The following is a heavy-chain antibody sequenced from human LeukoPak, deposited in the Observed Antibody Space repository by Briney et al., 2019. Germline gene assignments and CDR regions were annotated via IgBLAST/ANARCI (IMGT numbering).Heavy chain of an antibody. CDR1: GYSFSNYG. Sequence: ASVKVSCKTSGYSFSNYGISWVRQAPGQGLEWMGWISADNGNTNYAQKYQDRVTMTTDTSTSTAYLELRSLRSDDTAMYYCARDYSFSSGWSVGFDYWGQGTLVTVSS. J-gene: IGHJ4*02. CDR2: ISADNGNT. V-gene: IGHV1-18*01. D-gene: IGHD6-19*01. CDR3: ARDYSFSSGWSVGFDY.